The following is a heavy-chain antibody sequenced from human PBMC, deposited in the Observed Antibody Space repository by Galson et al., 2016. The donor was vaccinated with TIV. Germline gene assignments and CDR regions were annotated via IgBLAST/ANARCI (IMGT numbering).Heavy chain of an antibody. D-gene: IGHD3-22*01. CDR2: ISGGGGST. CDR3: TKVPSSGFSYYYGLDV. V-gene: IGHV3-23*01. J-gene: IGHJ6*02. Sequence: SLRLSCAASGFTFSIFAMTWVRQAPGMGLEWVSAISGGGGSTYYADSVKGRFTISRDNSKNTLFLQMNSLRADDTAVYYYTKVPSSGFSYYYGLDVWGQGTTVTVS. CDR1: GFTFSIFA.